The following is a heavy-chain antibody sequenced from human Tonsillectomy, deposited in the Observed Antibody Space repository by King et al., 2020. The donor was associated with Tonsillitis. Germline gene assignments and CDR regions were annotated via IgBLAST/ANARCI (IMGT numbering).Heavy chain of an antibody. Sequence: VQLQQWGAGLLKPSETLSLTCAVYGGSFSGYYWSWIREAPGKGLEWIGEINHSGSTNYNPSLKIRVTISVDTSKNQFSLKLSSVTAADTAVYYCARASMDVWGKGTTVTVSS. J-gene: IGHJ6*04. CDR3: ARASMDV. CDR2: INHSGST. V-gene: IGHV4-34*01. CDR1: GGSFSGYY.